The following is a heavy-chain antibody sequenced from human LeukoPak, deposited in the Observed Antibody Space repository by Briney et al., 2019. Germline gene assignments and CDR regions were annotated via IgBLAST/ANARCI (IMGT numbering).Heavy chain of an antibody. CDR2: ISYDGSNK. V-gene: IGHV3-30*18. J-gene: IGHJ4*02. CDR3: ANRGATSGWLDYFDY. Sequence: GGSLRLSCAASGFTFSSYGMHWVRQAPGKGLEWVAVISYDGSNKYYADSVKGRFTISRDNSKNTLYLQMNSLRAEDTAVYYCANRGATSGWLDYFDYWGQGTLVSVSS. CDR1: GFTFSSYG. D-gene: IGHD6-19*01.